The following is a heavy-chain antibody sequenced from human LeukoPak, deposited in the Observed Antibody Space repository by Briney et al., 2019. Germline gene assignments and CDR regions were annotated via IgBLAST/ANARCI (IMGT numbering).Heavy chain of an antibody. Sequence: PGRCLRLSCAASGFTFDDYAMHWVRQAPGKGLEWVSGISWNSGSIGYADSVKGRFTISRDNAKNSLYLQMNSLRAEDTALYYCAKDKYSSSLYYFDYWGQGTLVTVSS. CDR1: GFTFDDYA. J-gene: IGHJ4*02. V-gene: IGHV3-9*01. D-gene: IGHD6-13*01. CDR3: AKDKYSSSLYYFDY. CDR2: ISWNSGSI.